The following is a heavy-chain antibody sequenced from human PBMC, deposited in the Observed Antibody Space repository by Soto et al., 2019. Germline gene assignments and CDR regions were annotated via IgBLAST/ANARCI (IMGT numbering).Heavy chain of an antibody. CDR1: GGTFSSYA. J-gene: IGHJ4*02. CDR3: ARGGPYCTNGVCYDYFDY. CDR2: IIPIFGTA. Sequence: QVQLVQSGAEVKKPGSSVKVSCKASGGTFSSYAISWVRQAPGQGLEWMGGIIPIFGTANYAQKFQGRVTMTADESTSTAYMELSSLRSEDTAVYYCARGGPYCTNGVCYDYFDYWGQGTLVTVSS. D-gene: IGHD2-8*01. V-gene: IGHV1-69*01.